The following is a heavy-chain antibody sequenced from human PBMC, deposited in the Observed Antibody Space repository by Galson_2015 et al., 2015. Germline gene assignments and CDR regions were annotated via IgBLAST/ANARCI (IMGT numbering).Heavy chain of an antibody. J-gene: IGHJ4*02. CDR2: IGGSGGSI. CDR1: GITFNSYA. V-gene: IGHV3-23*01. CDR3: ASKTHGSFPVDY. Sequence: SLRLSCAASGITFNSYAMAWVRQAPGKGLEWVSSIGGSGGSISYADSVKGRFTISRDNSKNTLYLQMNSLRAEDTAVYYCASKTHGSFPVDYWGQGTLVTVSS. D-gene: IGHD1-26*01.